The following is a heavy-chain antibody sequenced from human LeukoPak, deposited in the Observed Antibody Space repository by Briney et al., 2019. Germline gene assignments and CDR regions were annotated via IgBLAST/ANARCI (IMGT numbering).Heavy chain of an antibody. V-gene: IGHV1-58*01. Sequence: SVTVSCTASGFTFTSTAVQWVRQARGQRLEWIGWILVGSGNTNYAQMFQERVTLTWDVSTSTAYMVLSSLRSEDTAIYYCASDPPYTSSSAWWGQGTPVTVSS. CDR1: GFTFTSTA. CDR3: ASDPPYTSSSAW. J-gene: IGHJ4*02. D-gene: IGHD2-2*01. CDR2: ILVGSGNT.